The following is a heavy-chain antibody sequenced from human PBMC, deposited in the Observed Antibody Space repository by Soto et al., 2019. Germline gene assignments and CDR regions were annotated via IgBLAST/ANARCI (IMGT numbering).Heavy chain of an antibody. CDR3: ARGGATIFGVVKLRFDP. Sequence: SETLSLTCAVYGGSFSGYYWSWIRQPPGKDLEWIGEINHSGSTNYNPSLKSRVTISVDTSKNQFSLKLSSVTAADTAVYYCARGGATIFGVVKLRFDPWGQGTLVTVSS. J-gene: IGHJ5*02. CDR2: INHSGST. CDR1: GGSFSGYY. D-gene: IGHD3-3*01. V-gene: IGHV4-34*01.